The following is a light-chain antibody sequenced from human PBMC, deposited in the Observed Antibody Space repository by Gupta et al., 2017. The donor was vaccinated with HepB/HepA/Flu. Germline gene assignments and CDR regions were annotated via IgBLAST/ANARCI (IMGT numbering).Light chain of an antibody. CDR3: GTEDASLAHDV. CDR2: DNN. V-gene: IGLV1-51*01. J-gene: IGLJ1*01. Sequence: DSYVSWYQQVPGSAPKLLIFDNNKRSSGIPDRFSGSKSGTSATLDITGLQTEDEADYYCGTEDASLAHDVFGTGTRVPVL. CDR1: DSY.